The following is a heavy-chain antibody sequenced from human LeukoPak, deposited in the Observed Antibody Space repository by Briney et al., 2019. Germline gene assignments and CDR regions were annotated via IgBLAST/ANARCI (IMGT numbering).Heavy chain of an antibody. CDR2: IKSDASST. V-gene: IGHV3-74*01. D-gene: IGHD3-22*01. Sequence: GGSLRLSCAASGFTFSDYWMHWVRQAPGKGLVWVSRIKSDASSTNYADSVKGRFTISRDNAKNTLYLQMNSLRVEDTAFYYCVRGMRYHDTSGYYYWGQGTLVTVSS. J-gene: IGHJ4*02. CDR3: VRGMRYHDTSGYYY. CDR1: GFTFSDYW.